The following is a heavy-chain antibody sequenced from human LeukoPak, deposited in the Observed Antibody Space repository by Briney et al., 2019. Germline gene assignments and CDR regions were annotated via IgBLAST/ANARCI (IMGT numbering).Heavy chain of an antibody. CDR1: GFSLSTSGVG. D-gene: IGHD2-8*01. CDR3: AHSEDIVRGNWFDP. CDR2: IYWDDDK. V-gene: IGHV2-5*02. Sequence: SGPTLANPTQTLTLTCTFTGFSLSTSGVGVGWIRQPPGKALEWLALIYWDDDKRYSPSLKSRLTITKDTSKNQVVLTKTNMDPVDTATYYCAHSEDIVRGNWFDPWGQGTLVTVSS. J-gene: IGHJ5*02.